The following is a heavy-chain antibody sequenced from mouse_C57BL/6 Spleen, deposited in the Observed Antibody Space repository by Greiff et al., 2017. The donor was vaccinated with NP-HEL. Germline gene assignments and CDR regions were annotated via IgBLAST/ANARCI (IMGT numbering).Heavy chain of an antibody. J-gene: IGHJ3*01. CDR2: IDPETGGT. CDR1: GYTFTDYE. CDR3: TRDGYDPFAY. V-gene: IGHV1-15*01. Sequence: VQLQQSGAELVRPGASVTLSCKASGYTFTDYEMHWVKQTPVHGLEWIGAIDPETGGTAYNQKFKGKAILTADKSSSTAYMELRSLTSEDSAVYYCTRDGYDPFAYWGQGTLVTVSA. D-gene: IGHD2-2*01.